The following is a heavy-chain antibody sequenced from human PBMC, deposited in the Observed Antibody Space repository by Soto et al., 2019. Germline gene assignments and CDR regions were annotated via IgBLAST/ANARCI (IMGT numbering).Heavy chain of an antibody. Sequence: GGSLRLSCAASGFTFSSYGMHWVRQAPGKGLEWVAVIWYDGSNKYYADSVKGRFTISRDNSKNTLYLQMNSLRAEDTAVYYCARDFYDSSGYPDYWGQGTLVTVSS. J-gene: IGHJ4*02. D-gene: IGHD3-22*01. CDR3: ARDFYDSSGYPDY. CDR1: GFTFSSYG. V-gene: IGHV3-33*01. CDR2: IWYDGSNK.